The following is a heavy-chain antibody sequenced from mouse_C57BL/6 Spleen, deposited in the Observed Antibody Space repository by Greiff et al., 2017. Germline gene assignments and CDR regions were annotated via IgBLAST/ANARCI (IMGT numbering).Heavy chain of an antibody. D-gene: IGHD1-1*01. V-gene: IGHV1-82*01. Sequence: QVQLQQSGPELVKPGASVKISCKASGYAFSSSWMNWVKQRPGKGLEWIGRIYPGDGDTNYNGKFKGKATLTADKASSTAYMQLISLTSEDSAVYCWARGYYGSSYAWFAYWGQGTLVTVSA. CDR2: IYPGDGDT. J-gene: IGHJ3*01. CDR3: ARGYYGSSYAWFAY. CDR1: GYAFSSSW.